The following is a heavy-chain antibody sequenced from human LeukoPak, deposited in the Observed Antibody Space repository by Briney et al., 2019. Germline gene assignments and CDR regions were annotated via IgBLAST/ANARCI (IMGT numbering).Heavy chain of an antibody. Sequence: SQTLSLTCTVSGGSISSGGYYWSWIRQHPGKGLEWIGYIFYSGSTYYNPSLKSRVTISVDTSKNQFSLKLSSVTAADTAVYYCAREPAQNSGWYSGRFDYWGQGTLVTVSS. CDR2: IFYSGST. D-gene: IGHD6-19*01. V-gene: IGHV4-31*03. CDR3: AREPAQNSGWYSGRFDY. J-gene: IGHJ4*02. CDR1: GGSISSGGYY.